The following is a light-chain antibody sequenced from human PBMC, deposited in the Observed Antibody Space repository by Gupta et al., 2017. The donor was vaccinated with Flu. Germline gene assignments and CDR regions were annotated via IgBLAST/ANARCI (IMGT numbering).Light chain of an antibody. J-gene: IGKJ2*01. CDR3: QTYNSAPYT. V-gene: IGKV1-27*01. CDR1: QGIRSN. CDR2: AAS. Sequence: ADRVTITCRASQGIRSNLAWYQHKPGRPPKLLISAASTLQSGVPSRFSGSGSGTGFTLTISSLQPEDVATYYCQTYNSAPYTFGQGTKLEI.